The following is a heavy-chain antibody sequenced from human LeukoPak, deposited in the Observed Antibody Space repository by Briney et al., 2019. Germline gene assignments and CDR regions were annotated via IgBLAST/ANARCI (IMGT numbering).Heavy chain of an antibody. CDR2: ISSSSSTI. CDR3: ARDRATYYYDSSGWGD. Sequence: QPGGSLRLSCAASGFTFSSYSMNWVRQAAGKWLEWVSYISSSSSTIYYADSVKGRFTISRDNAKNSLYLQMNSLRDEDTAVYYCARDRATYYYDSSGWGDWGKGTLVTVSS. CDR1: GFTFSSYS. J-gene: IGHJ4*02. D-gene: IGHD3-22*01. V-gene: IGHV3-48*02.